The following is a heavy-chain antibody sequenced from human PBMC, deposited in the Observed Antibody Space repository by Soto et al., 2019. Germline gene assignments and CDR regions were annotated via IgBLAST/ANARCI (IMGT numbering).Heavy chain of an antibody. V-gene: IGHV1-2*02. Sequence: ASVKVSCKASGYTFTGNYMHWVRQAPGQGLEWMGWINPNSGGTNYAQKFQGRVTMTRDTSISTAYMELSRPRSDDTAVYYCAREDIVVAPVVIAVRASDVWGQGTMVTVSS. D-gene: IGHD2-2*02. CDR3: AREDIVVAPVVIAVRASDV. CDR1: GYTFTGNY. J-gene: IGHJ3*01. CDR2: INPNSGGT.